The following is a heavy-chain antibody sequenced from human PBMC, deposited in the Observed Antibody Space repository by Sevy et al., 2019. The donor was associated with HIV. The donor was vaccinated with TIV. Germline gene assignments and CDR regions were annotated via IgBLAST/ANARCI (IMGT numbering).Heavy chain of an antibody. CDR2: IKKDGSEK. V-gene: IGHV3-7*01. Sequence: GGSLRLSCAASGFIFSNYYMSCVRQAPGKGLEWGANIKKDGSEKYYVASVEGRFTISRDNAKNSLYLQMKSLRAEDTAVYYCARCSYDRRGYFYYFYGLDVWGQGTTVTVSS. CDR3: ARCSYDRRGYFYYFYGLDV. CDR1: GFIFSNYY. J-gene: IGHJ6*02. D-gene: IGHD3-22*01.